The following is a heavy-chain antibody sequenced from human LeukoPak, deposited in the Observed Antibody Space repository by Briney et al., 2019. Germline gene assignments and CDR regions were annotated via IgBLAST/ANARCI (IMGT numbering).Heavy chain of an antibody. J-gene: IGHJ5*02. CDR3: ARGLDYSSSYAANWFDP. CDR1: GGSISSSTYY. V-gene: IGHV4-39*01. Sequence: SETLSLTCTVSGGSISSSTYYWGWIRQPPGKGLEWNGSIYYSGSTFYNPSLNSRVTISVDTSKNQFSLKLSSVTSADTAVYYCARGLDYSSSYAANWFDPWGQGTLVTVSS. D-gene: IGHD6-13*01. CDR2: IYYSGST.